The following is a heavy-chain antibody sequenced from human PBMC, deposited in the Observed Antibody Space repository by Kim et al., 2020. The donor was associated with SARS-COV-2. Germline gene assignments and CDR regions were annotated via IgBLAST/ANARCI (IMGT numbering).Heavy chain of an antibody. V-gene: IGHV1-69*01. J-gene: IGHJ3*02. Sequence: AQKFKGRVTITADESTSTAYMELSSLRAEDTAVYYCARSNIVATMGAFDIWGQGTMVTVSS. CDR3: ARSNIVATMGAFDI. D-gene: IGHD5-12*01.